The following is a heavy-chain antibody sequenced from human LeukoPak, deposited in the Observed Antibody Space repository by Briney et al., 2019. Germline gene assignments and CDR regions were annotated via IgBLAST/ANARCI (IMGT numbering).Heavy chain of an antibody. Sequence: GGSLRLSCAASGFTFSSYEMNWVRQAPGKGLEWVSHISSSGSTIYYADSVKGRFTISRDNAKNSLYLQMNSLRAEDTTVYYCAELGITMIGGVWGKGTTVTISS. CDR2: ISSSGSTI. D-gene: IGHD3-10*02. J-gene: IGHJ6*04. CDR3: AELGITMIGGV. V-gene: IGHV3-48*03. CDR1: GFTFSSYE.